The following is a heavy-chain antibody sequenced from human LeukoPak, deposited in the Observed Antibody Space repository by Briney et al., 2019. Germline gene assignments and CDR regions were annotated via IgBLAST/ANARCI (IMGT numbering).Heavy chain of an antibody. D-gene: IGHD6-6*01. CDR3: AREACEIAARQYYYYYYYMDV. CDR1: GFTFSSYA. J-gene: IGHJ6*03. CDR2: ISGSGGST. V-gene: IGHV3-23*01. Sequence: GGSLRLSCAASGFTFSSYAMSWVRQAPGKGLEWVSSISGSGGSTYYGDSVKGRFTISRDNSKNTQNLQMNSLRAEDTAVYYCAREACEIAARQYYYYYYYMDVWGKGTTVTVSS.